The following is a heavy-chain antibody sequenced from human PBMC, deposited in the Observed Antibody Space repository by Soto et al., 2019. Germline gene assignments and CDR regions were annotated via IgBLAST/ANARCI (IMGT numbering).Heavy chain of an antibody. CDR1: GLPFSTYT. V-gene: IGHV3-21*01. Sequence: EVELVDSGGGLVKPGGSLRLSCAASGLPFSTYTMNWVRQAPGKGLEWVSCISGSRSYIYYADSVKGRFTTSRDNANNSLYLQVNSLRHEDTAVYYCARGSGPAQYWGQGTLVTVSS. D-gene: IGHD2-2*01. J-gene: IGHJ4*02. CDR2: ISGSRSYI. CDR3: ARGSGPAQY.